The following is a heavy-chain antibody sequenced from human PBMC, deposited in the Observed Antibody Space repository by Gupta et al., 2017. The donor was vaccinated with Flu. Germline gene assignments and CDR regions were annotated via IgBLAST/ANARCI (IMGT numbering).Heavy chain of an antibody. CDR2: LKQDGSNQ. CDR3: ARGSHDSKYRCFET. V-gene: IGHV3-7*01. J-gene: IGHJ5*02. D-gene: IGHD4-4*01. Sequence: RHVPGKGREWVATLKQDGSNQDYVDYVKGRFTISRDSAKNSLYLKRNGLRVEDTAVYYCARGSHDSKYRCFETWGQGTRVTVSS.